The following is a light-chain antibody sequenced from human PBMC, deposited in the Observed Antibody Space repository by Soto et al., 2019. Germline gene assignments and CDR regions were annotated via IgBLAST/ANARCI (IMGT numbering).Light chain of an antibody. J-gene: IGKJ3*01. CDR2: KAS. V-gene: IGKV1-5*03. Sequence: DIQMTQSPSTQSASVGDRVTIACRASQSISSWLAWYQQKPGKAPKLLIYKASSLESGVPSRFSGSGSGTEFTLAISGLHPDDLATYYCQQYSTYPFTFGPGTKVEIK. CDR1: QSISSW. CDR3: QQYSTYPFT.